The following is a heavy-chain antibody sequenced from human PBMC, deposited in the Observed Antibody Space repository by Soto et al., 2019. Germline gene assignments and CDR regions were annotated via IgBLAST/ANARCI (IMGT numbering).Heavy chain of an antibody. D-gene: IGHD3-10*01. Sequence: ASVKVSCKASGYTFTSYGISWVRQAPGQGLEWMGWISAYNGNTNYAQKLQGRVTMTTDTSTSTAYMELRSLRSDDTAVYYCARWVSVRGVIRGHYYYMDVWGKGTTVTVSS. J-gene: IGHJ6*03. V-gene: IGHV1-18*01. CDR2: ISAYNGNT. CDR3: ARWVSVRGVIRGHYYYMDV. CDR1: GYTFTSYG.